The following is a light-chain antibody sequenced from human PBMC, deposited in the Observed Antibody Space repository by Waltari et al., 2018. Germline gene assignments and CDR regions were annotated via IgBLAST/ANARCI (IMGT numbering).Light chain of an antibody. Sequence: ELVLTQSPDILSLSLGDRSTLSCRASQTVTSSFLAWYQQKPGQAPRLLIYGASTRATGIPDRFSGSGSGTDFTLTISRLEPEDFAVYYCQQYGNLYTFGQGTKLEIK. CDR3: QQYGNLYT. CDR2: GAS. CDR1: QTVTSSF. J-gene: IGKJ2*01. V-gene: IGKV3-20*01.